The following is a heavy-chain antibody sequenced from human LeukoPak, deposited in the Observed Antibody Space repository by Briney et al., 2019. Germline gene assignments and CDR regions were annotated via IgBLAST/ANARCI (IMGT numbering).Heavy chain of an antibody. D-gene: IGHD3-22*01. J-gene: IGHJ4*02. CDR1: GFTFSSYA. V-gene: IGHV3-30*09. CDR3: ARGTVYYSDTSGYYPAFDY. CDR2: ISYDGGNK. Sequence: GGSLRLSCAASGFTFSSYAMHWVRQAPGKGLEWVALISYDGGNKNYADSVKGRFAISRDNSKNTLYLQMNGLRTEDTAVYYCARGTVYYSDTSGYYPAFDYWGQGTLVTVSS.